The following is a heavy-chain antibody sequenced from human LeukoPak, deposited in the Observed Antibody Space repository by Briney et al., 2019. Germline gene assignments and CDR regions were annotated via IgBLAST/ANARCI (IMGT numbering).Heavy chain of an antibody. D-gene: IGHD1-26*01. CDR1: GYTFTSYG. CDR3: ARGSGSHGRDWSDP. V-gene: IGHV1-8*03. Sequence: GASVKVSCKASGYTFTSYGISWVRQAPGQGLEWMGWMNSNSGNTGYAQKFQGRVTFTRDTSISTAYMELYSLTSDDTAVYYCARGSGSHGRDWSDPWGQGTLVTVSS. CDR2: MNSNSGNT. J-gene: IGHJ5*02.